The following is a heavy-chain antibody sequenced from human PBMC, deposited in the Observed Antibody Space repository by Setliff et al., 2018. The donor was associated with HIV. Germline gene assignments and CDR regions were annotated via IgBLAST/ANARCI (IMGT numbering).Heavy chain of an antibody. V-gene: IGHV5-51*01. Sequence: PGESLKISCKGSGYSFSTYWIGWVRQMPGKGLEWMGIIYPEDSETKYSPSFQGQVTISADKSITTAYLQWNSLKASDTAMYYCAGGDYFFEYWGQGTLVTVSS. D-gene: IGHD4-17*01. J-gene: IGHJ4*02. CDR3: AGGDYFFEY. CDR2: IYPEDSET. CDR1: GYSFSTYW.